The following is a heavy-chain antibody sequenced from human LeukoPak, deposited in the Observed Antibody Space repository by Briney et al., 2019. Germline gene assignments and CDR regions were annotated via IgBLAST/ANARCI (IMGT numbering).Heavy chain of an antibody. D-gene: IGHD5-18*01. CDR2: INPNSGDT. Sequence: AASVKVSCKASGYSFTGYYMHWVRQAPGQGLEWMGWINPNSGDTHYSQKFQGRVTMTRDTSISTAYMGVSRLRSDDTAVYYCAREKDTAVVNELDYWGQGTLSPSPQ. CDR1: GYSFTGYY. CDR3: AREKDTAVVNELDY. V-gene: IGHV1-2*02. J-gene: IGHJ4*02.